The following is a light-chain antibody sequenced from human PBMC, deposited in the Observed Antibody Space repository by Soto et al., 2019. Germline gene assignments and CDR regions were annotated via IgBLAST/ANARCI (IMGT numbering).Light chain of an antibody. J-gene: IGKJ1*01. CDR3: QQYSSHPWT. Sequence: DIQMTQSPSTLSASVGDRVTITCRASQTINRWLAWYQQKPGKAPKLLISKASSLESGVPSRFSGSVSGTEFTLTISSLQPDDFATYYCQQYSSHPWTFGQGTRVESK. V-gene: IGKV1-5*03. CDR1: QTINRW. CDR2: KAS.